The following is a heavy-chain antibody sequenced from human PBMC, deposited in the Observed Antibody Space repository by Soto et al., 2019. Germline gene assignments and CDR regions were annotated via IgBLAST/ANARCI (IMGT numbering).Heavy chain of an antibody. J-gene: IGHJ6*02. CDR3: ASRGRGYSGYDYHYYYGMDV. CDR2: ISGSGGST. CDR1: GFTFSSYA. D-gene: IGHD5-12*01. Sequence: GGSLRLSCAASGFTFSSYAMSWVRQSPGKGLEWVSAISGSGGSTYYADSVKGRFTISRDNSKNTLYLQMNSLRAEDTAVYYCASRGRGYSGYDYHYYYGMDVWGQGTTVTVS. V-gene: IGHV3-23*01.